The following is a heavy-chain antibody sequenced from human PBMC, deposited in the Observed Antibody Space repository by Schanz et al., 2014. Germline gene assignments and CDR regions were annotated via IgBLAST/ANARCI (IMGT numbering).Heavy chain of an antibody. J-gene: IGHJ4*02. Sequence: VQLLESGGGLAQPGGSLRLSCTASGFPFSDYFMAWIRQPPGGGLEWVSYIGNGGVTIYYADSVKGRFTISRDNSKNSLYLQMNSLRAEDTAVYYCARIGGSVFDYWAQGTLVTVSS. D-gene: IGHD3-10*01. CDR2: IGNGGVTI. CDR3: ARIGGSVFDY. CDR1: GFPFSDYF. V-gene: IGHV3-11*01.